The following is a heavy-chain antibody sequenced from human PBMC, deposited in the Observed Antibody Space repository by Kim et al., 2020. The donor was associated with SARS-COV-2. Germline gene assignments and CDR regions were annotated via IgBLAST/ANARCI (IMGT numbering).Heavy chain of an antibody. V-gene: IGHV3-33*08. CDR1: GFTFSSYG. D-gene: IGHD4-17*01. CDR3: ARDGVDYGDHEIAFDI. Sequence: GGSLRLSCAASGFTFSSYGMHWVRQAPGKGLEWVAVIWYDGSNKYYADSVKGRFTISRDNSKNTLYLQMNSLRAEDTAVYYCARDGVDYGDHEIAFDIWGQGTMVTVSS. J-gene: IGHJ3*02. CDR2: IWYDGSNK.